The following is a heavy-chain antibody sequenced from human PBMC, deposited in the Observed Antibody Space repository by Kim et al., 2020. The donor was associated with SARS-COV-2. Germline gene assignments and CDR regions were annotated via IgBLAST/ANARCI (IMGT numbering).Heavy chain of an antibody. V-gene: IGHV4-39*01. CDR3: ARHGRGSNWFDP. CDR1: GDSIRSGSYY. CDR2: VFHSGIT. D-gene: IGHD3-10*01. Sequence: SETLSLTCAVSGDSIRSGSYYWAWIRRPPGKALEGIGSVFHSGITYFNPSFKSRVVMSADTSKNELSLELNSVTAADTAVYYCARHGRGSNWFDPWGRGTLVTVSS. J-gene: IGHJ5*02.